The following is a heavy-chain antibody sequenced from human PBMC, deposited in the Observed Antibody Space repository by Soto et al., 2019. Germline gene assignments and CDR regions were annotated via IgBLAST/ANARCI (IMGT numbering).Heavy chain of an antibody. D-gene: IGHD4-17*01. Sequence: GGSLRLSCAASGFTFSSYSMNWVRQAPGKGLEWVSYISSSSSTIYYADSVKGRFTISRDNAKNSLYLQMNSLRAEDTAVYYCAREASDYGDYVSRAEYFQHWGQGTLVTVSS. CDR1: GFTFSSYS. V-gene: IGHV3-48*01. CDR3: AREASDYGDYVSRAEYFQH. J-gene: IGHJ1*01. CDR2: ISSSSSTI.